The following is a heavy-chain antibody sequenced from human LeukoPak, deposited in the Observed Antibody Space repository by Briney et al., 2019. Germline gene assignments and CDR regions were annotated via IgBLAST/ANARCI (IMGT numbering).Heavy chain of an antibody. V-gene: IGHV3-7*01. CDR1: GFSLSAYW. Sequence: GGSLRLSCAASGFSLSAYWMTWVRQAPGKGLEWVANINRDGSQKNHVDSVKGRFTISRDNAENSLFLQMNSLTAEDTAVYYCARVTMREYSGYDEDYATDYWGQGTLVTVSS. J-gene: IGHJ4*02. CDR2: INRDGSQK. D-gene: IGHD5-12*01. CDR3: ARVTMREYSGYDEDYATDY.